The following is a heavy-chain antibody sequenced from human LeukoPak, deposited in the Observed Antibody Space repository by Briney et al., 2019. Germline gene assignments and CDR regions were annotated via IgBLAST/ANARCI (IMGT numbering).Heavy chain of an antibody. CDR2: ISWNGGTI. CDR3: AKGPTYSSSSLFDY. CDR1: GFTFHDYA. D-gene: IGHD6-6*01. Sequence: GRSLRLSCAASGFTFHDYAMHWVRQTPGKGLEWVSGISWNGGTIDYADSVKGRFTISRDNAKNSLYLQMNSLRPEDMALYYCAKGPTYSSSSLFDYWGQGILVAVSS. V-gene: IGHV3-9*03. J-gene: IGHJ4*02.